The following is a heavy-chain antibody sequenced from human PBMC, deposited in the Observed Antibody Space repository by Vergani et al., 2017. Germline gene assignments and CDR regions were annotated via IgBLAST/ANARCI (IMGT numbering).Heavy chain of an antibody. V-gene: IGHV3-7*03. D-gene: IGHD3/OR15-3a*01. J-gene: IGHJ6*02. Sequence: EVQLLESGGGLVQPGGSLRLSCAASGFTFSSYWMSWVRQALGKGLEWVANIKQDGSAKYYVDSVKGRFTISRDNAKNSLYLQMNSLRAADTAVYYCARVVDWGLKLVYYYYGMDVWGQGTTVTVSS. CDR2: IKQDGSAK. CDR1: GFTFSSYW. CDR3: ARVVDWGLKLVYYYYGMDV.